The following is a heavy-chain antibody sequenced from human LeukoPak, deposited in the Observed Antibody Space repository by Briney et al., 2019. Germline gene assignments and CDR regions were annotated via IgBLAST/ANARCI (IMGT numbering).Heavy chain of an antibody. J-gene: IGHJ4*02. Sequence: SETLSLTCTVSGGSISSGSYYWSWIRQPAGKGLEWIGRIYTSGSTNYNPSLKSRVTISVDTSKNQFSLKLSSVTAADTAVYYCARDRGIFGVAMDQWGQGTLVTVSS. D-gene: IGHD3-3*01. CDR1: GGSISSGSYY. CDR2: IYTSGST. CDR3: ARDRGIFGVAMDQ. V-gene: IGHV4-61*02.